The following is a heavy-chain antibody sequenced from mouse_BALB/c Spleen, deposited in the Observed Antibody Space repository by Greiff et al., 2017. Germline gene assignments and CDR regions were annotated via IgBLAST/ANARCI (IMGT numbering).Heavy chain of an antibody. CDR3: ASQSTGAMDY. CDR1: GYTFTSYW. J-gene: IGHJ4*01. V-gene: IGHV1S41*01. D-gene: IGHD1-1*01. Sequence: DLVKPGASVKLSCKASGYTFTSYWINWIKQRPGQGLEWIGRIAPGSCSTYYNEMFKGKATLTVDTSSSTAYIQLSSLSSEDSAVYFCASQSTGAMDYWGQGTSVTVSS. CDR2: IAPGSCST.